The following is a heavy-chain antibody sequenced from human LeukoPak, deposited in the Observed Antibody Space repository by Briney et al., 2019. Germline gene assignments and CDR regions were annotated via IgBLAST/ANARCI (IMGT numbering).Heavy chain of an antibody. CDR3: AKDLRRGIQLWLDY. J-gene: IGHJ4*02. CDR1: GFTFSSYA. V-gene: IGHV3-23*01. Sequence: PGGSLRLSCAASGFTFSSYAMSWVRQAPGKGLEWVSAISGSGGSTYYADSVKGRLTISRDNSKNALYLQMNSLRAEDTAVYYCAKDLRRGIQLWLDYWGQGTLVTVSS. CDR2: ISGSGGST. D-gene: IGHD5-18*01.